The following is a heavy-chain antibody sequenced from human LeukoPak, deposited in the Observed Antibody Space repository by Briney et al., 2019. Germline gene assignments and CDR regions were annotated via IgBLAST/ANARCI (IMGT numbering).Heavy chain of an antibody. CDR1: GGSISSYY. V-gene: IGHV4-59*08. J-gene: IGHJ5*02. D-gene: IGHD3-16*01. CDR2: IYYSGST. CDR3: ARRPHGVGWFDP. Sequence: SGTLSLTCTVSGGSISSYYWSWIRQPPGKGLEWIGQIYYSGSTNYNSSLKSRVTISVDTSKTRFSLNLSSVTAADTAVYYCARRPHGVGWFDPWGLGTLVTVSS.